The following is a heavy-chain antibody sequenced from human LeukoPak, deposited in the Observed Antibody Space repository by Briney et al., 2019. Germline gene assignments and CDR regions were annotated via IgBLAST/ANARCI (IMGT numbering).Heavy chain of an antibody. V-gene: IGHV3-23*01. CDR3: ARRRIVDIVATNRPYYFDY. D-gene: IGHD5-12*01. J-gene: IGHJ4*02. CDR1: GFAFSSYG. CDR2: ISGSGGST. Sequence: GGSLRLSCAASGFAFSSYGMSWVRQAPGKGLEWVSAISGSGGSTYYADSVKGRFTISRDNSKNTLYLQMNSLRAEDTAVYYCARRRIVDIVATNRPYYFDYWGQGTLVTVSS.